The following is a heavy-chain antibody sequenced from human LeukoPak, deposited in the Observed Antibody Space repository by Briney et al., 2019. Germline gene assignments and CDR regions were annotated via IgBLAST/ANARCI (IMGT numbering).Heavy chain of an antibody. CDR2: INYSGSA. CDR3: ARVSFGGVIVAQDY. Sequence: SETLSLTCAVYGSSFSGYDWSWIRQPPGKGLEWIGEINYSGSANYNESLKSRACVSVDKSKNQFSLRLTSVTAADTAVYYCARVSFGGVIVAQDYWGQGTLVTVSP. V-gene: IGHV4-34*01. CDR1: GSSFSGYD. D-gene: IGHD3-16*02. J-gene: IGHJ4*02.